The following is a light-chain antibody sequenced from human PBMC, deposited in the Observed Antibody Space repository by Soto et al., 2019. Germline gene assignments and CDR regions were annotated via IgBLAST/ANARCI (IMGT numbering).Light chain of an antibody. CDR3: QHRRDWPLT. CDR1: QSVGSY. V-gene: IGKV3-11*01. CDR2: DAS. Sequence: PGERATLSCRASQSVGSYLAWYQQKPGQAPRLLIYDASSRATGIPARFSGSGSETDFTLTISSLEPEDFAVYYCQHRRDWPLTFGGGTKVEIK. J-gene: IGKJ4*01.